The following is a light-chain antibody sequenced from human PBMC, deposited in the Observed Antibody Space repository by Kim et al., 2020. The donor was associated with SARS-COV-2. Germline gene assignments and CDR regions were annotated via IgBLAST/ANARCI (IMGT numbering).Light chain of an antibody. CDR2: QDS. CDR3: QAWDSSTVV. CDR1: KLGDKY. Sequence: VSPAQTASITCSGDKLGDKYACWYQQKPGQSPVLVLYQDSKRPSGIPERFSGSNSGNTATLTISGTQAMDEADYYCQAWDSSTVVFGGGTQLTVL. V-gene: IGLV3-1*01. J-gene: IGLJ2*01.